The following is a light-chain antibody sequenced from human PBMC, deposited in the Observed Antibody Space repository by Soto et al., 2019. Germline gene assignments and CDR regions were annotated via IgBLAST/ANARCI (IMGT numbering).Light chain of an antibody. CDR3: XQYVSSVT. V-gene: IGKV3-20*01. Sequence: EIVLTQSPGSLSLSPGERATLSCRASQSVDSSFFAWYQQKPGQAPRLLIYGASNRPTGIPDRFSGSGSGTXXXXXXXXXXXXDXAXXXXXQYVSSVTFGQGTKVEIK. CDR1: QSVDSSF. CDR2: GAS. J-gene: IGKJ1*01.